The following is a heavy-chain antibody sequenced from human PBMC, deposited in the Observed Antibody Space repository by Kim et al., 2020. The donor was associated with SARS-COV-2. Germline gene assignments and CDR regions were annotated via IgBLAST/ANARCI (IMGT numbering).Heavy chain of an antibody. CDR2: IIPILGIA. D-gene: IGHD2-2*01. CDR3: ARCEYCSSTSCYAGWWFEP. J-gene: IGHJ5*02. V-gene: IGHV1-69*04. Sequence: SVKVSCKASGGTFSSYAISWVRQAPGQGLEWMGRIIPILGIANYAQKFQGRVTITADKSTSTAYMELSSLRSEDTAVYYCARCEYCSSTSCYAGWWFEPWGQGTLVTVSS. CDR1: GGTFSSYA.